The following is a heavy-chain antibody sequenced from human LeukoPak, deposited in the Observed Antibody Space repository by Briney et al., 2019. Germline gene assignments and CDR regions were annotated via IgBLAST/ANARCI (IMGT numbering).Heavy chain of an antibody. V-gene: IGHV1-2*02. D-gene: IGHD3-10*01. Sequence: ASVTVSCKASGYTFTGYYMHWVRQAPGQGLEWMGWINPNNGGTNYAQKFQGRVTMTRDTSISTAYMEPSRLRADDTAVYYCAIAYGSGSSLDYWGQGTLVTVSS. J-gene: IGHJ4*02. CDR2: INPNNGGT. CDR1: GYTFTGYY. CDR3: AIAYGSGSSLDY.